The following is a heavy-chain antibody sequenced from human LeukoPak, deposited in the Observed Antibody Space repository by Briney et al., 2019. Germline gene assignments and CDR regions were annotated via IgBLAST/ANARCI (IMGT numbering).Heavy chain of an antibody. CDR1: HFTFSIYW. CDR3: ARDYYDSSGYYGTFDY. D-gene: IGHD3-22*01. Sequence: GGSLRLSCGASHFTFSIYWMSWVRQAPGKGLEWVANIKEDGNEKYYVDSVKGRFTISRDNAKNSLYLQMNSLRAEDTAVCYCARDYYDSSGYYGTFDYWGQGTLVTVSS. CDR2: IKEDGNEK. V-gene: IGHV3-7*01. J-gene: IGHJ4*02.